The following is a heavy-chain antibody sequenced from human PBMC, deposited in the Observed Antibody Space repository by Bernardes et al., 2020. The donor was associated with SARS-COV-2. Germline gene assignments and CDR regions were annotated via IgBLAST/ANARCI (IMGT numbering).Heavy chain of an antibody. Sequence: GGSLRVCCVASGFTVSNNHVTWVRQAPGKGLECVSVLYGVGTTFYADSVRGRFTISRDTSKNTVYLQMSSLRADDTATYYCAGYGGNSYWGQGTQVNVSS. CDR3: AGYGGNSY. J-gene: IGHJ4*02. D-gene: IGHD4-17*01. V-gene: IGHV3-53*01. CDR1: GFTVSNNH. CDR2: LYGVGTT.